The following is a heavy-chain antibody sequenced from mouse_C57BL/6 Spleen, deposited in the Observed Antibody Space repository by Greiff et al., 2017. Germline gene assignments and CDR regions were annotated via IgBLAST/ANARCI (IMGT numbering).Heavy chain of an antibody. Sequence: VKLMESGPGLVAPSQSLSITCTASGFTFTSYGVRWVRQPPGKGLEWLGVIGGDGSTNHYSALISRLGISMDDSESHVFLKLNSLQTDDTATYDCAEGSYYYGSSWYFDVWGTGTTVTVSS. V-gene: IGHV2-3*01. CDR2: IGGDGST. CDR1: GFTFTSYG. D-gene: IGHD1-1*01. J-gene: IGHJ1*03. CDR3: AEGSYYYGSSWYFDV.